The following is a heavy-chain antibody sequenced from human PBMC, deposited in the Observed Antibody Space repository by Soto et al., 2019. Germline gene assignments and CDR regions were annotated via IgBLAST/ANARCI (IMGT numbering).Heavy chain of an antibody. CDR1: GFTFSDHY. CDR3: ARFSGSYTRGLDY. V-gene: IGHV3-72*01. D-gene: IGHD1-26*01. J-gene: IGHJ4*02. CDR2: SRNKANSYST. Sequence: EVQLVESGGGLVQPGGSLRLSCAASGFTFSDHYMDWVRQAPGKGLEWVGRSRNKANSYSTEYAASVKGRLTISRDESKSSLYLQMNSLKTEDTAVYYCARFSGSYTRGLDYWGKGTLVTVSS.